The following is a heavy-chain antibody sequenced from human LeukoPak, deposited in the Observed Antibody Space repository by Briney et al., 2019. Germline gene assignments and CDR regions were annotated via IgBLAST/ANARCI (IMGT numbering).Heavy chain of an antibody. CDR1: GGTFSSYA. CDR2: IIPIFGTA. CDR3: ARGSVTTGSTDY. D-gene: IGHD4-17*01. Sequence: SVKVSCXASGGTFSSYAISWVRQAPGQGLEWMGRIIPIFGTANYAQKFQGRVTITTDESTSTAYMELSSLRSEDTAVYYCARGSVTTGSTDYWGQGTLVTVSS. V-gene: IGHV1-69*05. J-gene: IGHJ4*02.